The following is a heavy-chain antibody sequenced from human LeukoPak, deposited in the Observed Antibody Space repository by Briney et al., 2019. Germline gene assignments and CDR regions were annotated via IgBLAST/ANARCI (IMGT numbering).Heavy chain of an antibody. V-gene: IGHV3-74*01. CDR2: INSDGSST. CDR1: GFTFSSYW. J-gene: IGHJ6*02. Sequence: PGGSLRLSCAASGFTFSSYWMHWVRQAPGKGLVWVSRINSDGSSTSYADSVKGRFTISRDNAKNTLYLQMNSLRAEDTAVYYCARPFYYDNNGGEGMDVWGQGTTVTVSS. CDR3: ARPFYYDNNGGEGMDV. D-gene: IGHD3-22*01.